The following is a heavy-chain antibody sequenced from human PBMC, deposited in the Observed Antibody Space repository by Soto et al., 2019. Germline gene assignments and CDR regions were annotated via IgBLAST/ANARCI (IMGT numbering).Heavy chain of an antibody. J-gene: IGHJ4*02. CDR3: VRRVSGNYDY. CDR2: ISSNGGTT. CDR1: GFTFSSYD. Sequence: EVQLAESGGGMVQLGGSLRLSCVASGFTFSSYDMHWVRQAPGKGLEYVSSISSNGGTTYYGNSVKGRFTISRDNSKNTLYLQMGSLRAEDMAVYYCVRRVSGNYDYWGQGTLVTVSS. V-gene: IGHV3-64*01. D-gene: IGHD1-7*01.